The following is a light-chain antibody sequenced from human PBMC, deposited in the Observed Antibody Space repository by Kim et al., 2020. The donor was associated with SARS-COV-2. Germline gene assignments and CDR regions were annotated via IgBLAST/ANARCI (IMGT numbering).Light chain of an antibody. CDR2: HDT. CDR3: QAWDSTTVI. J-gene: IGLJ2*01. V-gene: IGLV3-1*01. CDR1: KLGYKY. Sequence: SYELTQPPSVSVSPGQTASITCSGDKLGYKYASWYQQKPRQSPVLVIYHDTERPSGIPERFSGSNSGNTATLTISGTQTMDEAEYYCQAWDSTTVIFGGGTKLTVL.